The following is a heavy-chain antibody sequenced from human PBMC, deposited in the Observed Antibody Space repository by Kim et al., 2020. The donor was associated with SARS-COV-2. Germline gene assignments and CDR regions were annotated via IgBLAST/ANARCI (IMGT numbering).Heavy chain of an antibody. J-gene: IGHJ6*02. CDR1: GGSISSYY. Sequence: SETLSLTCTVSGGSISSYYWSWIRQPPGKGLEWIGYIYYSGSTNYNPSLKSRVTISVDTSKNQFSLKLSSVTAADTAVYYCASVARGIVYCSGGSCYPVYYYYGMAVWGEGSTGTV. D-gene: IGHD2-15*01. V-gene: IGHV4-59*01. CDR2: IYYSGST. CDR3: ASVARGIVYCSGGSCYPVYYYYGMAV.